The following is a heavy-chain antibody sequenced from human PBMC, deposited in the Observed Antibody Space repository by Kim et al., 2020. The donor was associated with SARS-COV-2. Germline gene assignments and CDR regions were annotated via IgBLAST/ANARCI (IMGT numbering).Heavy chain of an antibody. D-gene: IGHD3-10*01. V-gene: IGHV1-18*01. J-gene: IGHJ5*02. CDR3: AGGGSGSQNWFDL. Sequence: YAQKLQCRVTMPTDTSTSTAYMELRSLRSDDTAVYYCAGGGSGSQNWFDLWGQGTLVTVSS.